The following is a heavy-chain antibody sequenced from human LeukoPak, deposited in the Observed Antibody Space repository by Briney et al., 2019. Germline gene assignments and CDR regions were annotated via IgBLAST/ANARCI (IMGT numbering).Heavy chain of an antibody. CDR3: ARRYTGCGILDY. CDR2: ISDSSSYT. D-gene: IGHD1-26*01. J-gene: IGHJ4*02. CDR1: GFTFSDYY. V-gene: IGHV3-11*03. Sequence: GGSLRLSCAASGFTFSDYYMSWIRQAPGKGLEWVSYISDSSSYTDYADSVKGRFTISRDNSKNSLYLQMNSLRAEDTAVYYCARRYTGCGILDYWGQGTLVTVSS.